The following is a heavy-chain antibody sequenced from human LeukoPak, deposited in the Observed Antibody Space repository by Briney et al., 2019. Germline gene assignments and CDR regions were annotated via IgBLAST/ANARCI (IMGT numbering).Heavy chain of an antibody. CDR2: INSDMSTT. D-gene: IGHD4-23*01. Sequence: GGSLRLSCAASGFTFSSYWMHWVRQAPGKGLVWVSRINSDMSTTTYADSVKGRFTISRDNAKNTLYLQMNSLRAEDTAVYYCARDRGGNSGGKNDLDIWGQGTVVTVSS. J-gene: IGHJ3*02. CDR1: GFTFSSYW. V-gene: IGHV3-74*01. CDR3: ARDRGGNSGGKNDLDI.